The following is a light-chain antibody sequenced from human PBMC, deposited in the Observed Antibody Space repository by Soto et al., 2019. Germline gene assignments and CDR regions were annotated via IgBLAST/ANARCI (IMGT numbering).Light chain of an antibody. CDR2: DVT. CDR1: STDIGTYSR. V-gene: IGLV2-23*02. Sequence: QSALTQPASVSGSPGQSITISCTGTSTDIGTYSRVSWYLQYPGKAPKLMIYDVTKRPSGVSNRFSGSRSGSTASLTISGLQAEDEANYYCCSYASSSTPVVFGGGTKLTVL. CDR3: CSYASSSTPVV. J-gene: IGLJ2*01.